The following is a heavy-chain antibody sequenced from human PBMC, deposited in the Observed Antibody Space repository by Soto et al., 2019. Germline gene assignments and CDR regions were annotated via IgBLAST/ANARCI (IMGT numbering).Heavy chain of an antibody. V-gene: IGHV4-59*01. Sequence: SETLSLTCTVSGGSISSYYWSWIRQPPGEGLEWIGYIYYSGSTNYNPSLKSRVTISVDTSKNQFSLKLSSVTAADTAVYYCARVRVITMVRGPTGDWGQGTLVTVSS. J-gene: IGHJ4*02. D-gene: IGHD3-10*01. CDR1: GGSISSYY. CDR2: IYYSGST. CDR3: ARVRVITMVRGPTGD.